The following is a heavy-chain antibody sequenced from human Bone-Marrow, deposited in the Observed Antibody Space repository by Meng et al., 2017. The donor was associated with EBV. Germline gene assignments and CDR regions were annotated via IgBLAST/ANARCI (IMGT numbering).Heavy chain of an antibody. J-gene: IGHJ5*02. V-gene: IGHV2-5*02. CDR1: GSSITTSGVG. CDR2: IYWDDDE. Sequence: HIHLEESRPPVVAPPQTLTLSCTFSGSSITTSGVGVGWIRQPPGKGLGLLALIYWDDDERYSTSPKSRLSITKDTSKKQVVLTMTNMDSVDTATYYCAHNEYETYGENWFDPWGQGTLVTVSS. CDR3: AHNEYETYGENWFDP. D-gene: IGHD4-17*01.